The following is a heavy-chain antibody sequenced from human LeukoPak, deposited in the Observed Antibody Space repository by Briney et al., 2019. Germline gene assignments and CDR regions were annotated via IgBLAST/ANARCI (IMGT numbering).Heavy chain of an antibody. V-gene: IGHV4-34*01. J-gene: IGHJ3*02. CDR3: AKARHKSAFDI. CDR2: INHSGST. Sequence: SETLSLTCAVYGGSLSGYYWSWIRQPPGKGLEWIGEINHSGSTNYNPSLKSRVTISVDTSKNQFSLNLSSVTAADTAIYYCAKARHKSAFDIWGQGTMVTVSS. CDR1: GGSLSGYY.